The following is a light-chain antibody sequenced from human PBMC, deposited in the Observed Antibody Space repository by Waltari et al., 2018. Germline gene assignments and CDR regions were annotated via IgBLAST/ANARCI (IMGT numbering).Light chain of an antibody. V-gene: IGLV7-46*01. CDR2: DTT. CDR1: IGAVHNGHS. CDR3: FRSYNGDRV. Sequence: QAVVTPEPSLTVSPGGTVTLTCRSSIGAVHNGHSPYWFQQKPGQAPRTLIYDTTDRHSWTPARFSGSLFGSKAALTLSGAQPEDEADYYCFRSYNGDRVFGGGTKLTVL. J-gene: IGLJ3*02.